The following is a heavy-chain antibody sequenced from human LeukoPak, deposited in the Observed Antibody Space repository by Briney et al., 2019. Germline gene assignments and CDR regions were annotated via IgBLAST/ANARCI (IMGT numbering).Heavy chain of an antibody. CDR1: GFTFSSYG. J-gene: IGHJ5*02. Sequence: GGSLRLSCAASGFTFSSYGIHWVRQAPGKGLEWVAFIRYDGSNKYYADSVKGRFTISRDNSKNTLYLQMNSLRAEDTAVYYCAKVRDTFGGVIDLWGQGTLVTVSS. V-gene: IGHV3-30*02. CDR2: IRYDGSNK. CDR3: AKVRDTFGGVIDL. D-gene: IGHD3-16*01.